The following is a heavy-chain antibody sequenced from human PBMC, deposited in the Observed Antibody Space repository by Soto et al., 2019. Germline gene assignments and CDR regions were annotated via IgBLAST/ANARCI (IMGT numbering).Heavy chain of an antibody. CDR3: AKDYIAARQNYYYYYMDV. V-gene: IGHV3-9*01. CDR1: GFTFDDYA. J-gene: IGHJ6*03. Sequence: GGSLRLSCAASGFTFDDYAMHWVRQAPGKGLEWVSGISWNSGSIGYADSVKGRFTISRDNAKNSLYLQMNSLRAEDTALYYCAKDYIAARQNYYYYYMDVWGKGTTVTVSS. CDR2: ISWNSGSI. D-gene: IGHD6-6*01.